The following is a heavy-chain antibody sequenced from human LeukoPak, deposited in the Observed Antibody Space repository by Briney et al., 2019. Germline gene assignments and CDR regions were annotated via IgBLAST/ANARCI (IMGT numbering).Heavy chain of an antibody. Sequence: GGSLRLSCAASGFTFSGYSMNWVRQAPGKGLEWVSYISSSSSTIYYADSVKGRFTISRDNAKNSLYLQMNSLRAEDTAVYYCARDQGDDIAAAGTTGDYWGQGTLVTVSS. D-gene: IGHD6-13*01. CDR1: GFTFSGYS. CDR3: ARDQGDDIAAAGTTGDY. J-gene: IGHJ4*02. V-gene: IGHV3-48*01. CDR2: ISSSSSTI.